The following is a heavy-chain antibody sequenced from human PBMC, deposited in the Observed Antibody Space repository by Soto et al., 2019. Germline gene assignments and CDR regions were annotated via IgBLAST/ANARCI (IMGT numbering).Heavy chain of an antibody. J-gene: IGHJ4*02. CDR2: IYYSGST. CDR3: ARGLSDPIIVVGRFFDY. D-gene: IGHD3-22*01. V-gene: IGHV4-31*03. CDR1: GGSISSGGYY. Sequence: QVQLQESGPGLVKPSQTLSLTCTVSGGSISSGGYYWSWIRQHPGKGLEWIGYIYYSGSTYYNPSLNSRLTISLDTSKTQFSLKLSSVTAADTAVYYCARGLSDPIIVVGRFFDYSGQRTLVTLSS.